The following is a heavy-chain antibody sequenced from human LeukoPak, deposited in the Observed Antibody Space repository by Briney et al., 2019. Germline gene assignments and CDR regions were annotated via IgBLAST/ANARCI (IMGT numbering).Heavy chain of an antibody. J-gene: IGHJ5*02. CDR1: GDSVSSNSVT. CDR2: TYYRSTWYN. Sequence: SQTLSLTCASSGDSVSSNSVTWNWIRQSPSRGLEWLGRTYYRSTWYNDYAVSVRGRITVNPDTSKNQFSLHLNSVTPEDTAVYYCARRLTQYDCFDPWGQGILVTVSS. V-gene: IGHV6-1*01. D-gene: IGHD2-2*01. CDR3: ARRLTQYDCFDP.